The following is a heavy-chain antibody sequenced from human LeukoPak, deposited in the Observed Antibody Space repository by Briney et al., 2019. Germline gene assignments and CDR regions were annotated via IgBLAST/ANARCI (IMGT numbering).Heavy chain of an antibody. D-gene: IGHD3-9*01. J-gene: IGHJ4*02. CDR3: ARGNFADTAFGDY. CDR2: ISSSSRHI. V-gene: IGHV3-21*01. CDR1: GITFSSNS. Sequence: GGSLRLSCAASGITFSSNSMNWVRQAPGKGLEWVSSISSSSRHIYYADSVKGRFTISRDNAKNSLYLQMNGLRVEDTAVYYCARGNFADTAFGDYWGQGTLVTVSS.